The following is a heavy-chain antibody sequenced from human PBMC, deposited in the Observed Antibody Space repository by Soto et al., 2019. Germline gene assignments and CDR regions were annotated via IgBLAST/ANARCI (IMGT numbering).Heavy chain of an antibody. J-gene: IGHJ5*02. Sequence: QVQLVQSGAEVKKPGSSVKVSCKASGGTFSSYAISWVRQAPGQGLEWMGGIIPICGTANYAQKFQGRVTITAEESTSTAYMELGSLRSEDTAVYYCARDGAVAGTGWFDPWGQGTLVTVSS. CDR2: IIPICGTA. D-gene: IGHD6-19*01. V-gene: IGHV1-69*01. CDR3: ARDGAVAGTGWFDP. CDR1: GGTFSSYA.